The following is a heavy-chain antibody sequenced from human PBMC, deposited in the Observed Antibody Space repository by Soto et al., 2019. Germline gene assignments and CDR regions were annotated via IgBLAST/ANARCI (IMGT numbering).Heavy chain of an antibody. CDR3: ARGLKQVPSLEQGY. CDR2: IIPIFGTA. J-gene: IGHJ4*02. Sequence: SVKVSCKASGGTFSSYAISWVRQAPGQGLEWMGGIIPIFGTANYAQKFQGRVTITADESTSTAYMELSSLRSEDTAVYYCARGLKQVPSLEQGYWGQGTLVTVSS. V-gene: IGHV1-69*13. D-gene: IGHD6-13*01. CDR1: GGTFSSYA.